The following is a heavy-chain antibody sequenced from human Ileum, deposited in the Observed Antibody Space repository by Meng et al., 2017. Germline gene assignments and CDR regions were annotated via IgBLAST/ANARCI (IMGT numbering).Heavy chain of an antibody. V-gene: IGHV3-23*01. Sequence: GESLKISCTASGFTFSTYAMSWVRQAPGKELQWVSTISSGGGTTYYADSVKGRFTISRDNSKNTLYLQMSSLRAEDTAVYYCASRHSDSFESWGPGNLV. J-gene: IGHJ4*02. CDR3: ASRHSDSFES. CDR1: GFTFSTYA. CDR2: ISSGGGTT. D-gene: IGHD4-11*01.